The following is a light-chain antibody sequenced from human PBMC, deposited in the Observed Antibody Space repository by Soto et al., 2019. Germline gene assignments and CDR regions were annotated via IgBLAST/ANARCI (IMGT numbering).Light chain of an antibody. CDR3: QRYNEWPLT. V-gene: IGKV3-15*01. CDR2: SAS. J-gene: IGKJ4*01. Sequence: VMTQSPATLSVSPGERATLSCRASLSISNNLAWYQQKPGQAPMLLIYSASTRATAIPARFSGSASGTEFTLTISSLQYEDFAVYYCQRYNEWPLTFGGGTKVETK. CDR1: LSISNN.